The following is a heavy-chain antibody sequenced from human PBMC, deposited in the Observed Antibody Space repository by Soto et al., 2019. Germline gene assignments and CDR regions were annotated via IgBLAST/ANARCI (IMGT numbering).Heavy chain of an antibody. CDR3: VRDSGAKLSSS. D-gene: IGHD6-13*01. Sequence: QVQLVQSGAEVKKPGSSVKVSCKASGGTFSSYRINWVRQAPGQGLEWVGGIVPIYRTADYAQKFQGRVTITADESARTSYTELRGLKSQDTAVYYCVRDSGAKLSSSWGQGTLVTVSS. CDR1: GGTFSSYR. V-gene: IGHV1-69*01. J-gene: IGHJ4*02. CDR2: IVPIYRTA.